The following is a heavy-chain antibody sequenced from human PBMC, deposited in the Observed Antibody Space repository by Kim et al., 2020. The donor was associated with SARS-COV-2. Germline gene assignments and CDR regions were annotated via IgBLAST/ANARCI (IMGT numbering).Heavy chain of an antibody. Sequence: SETLSLTCTVSGGSISSSSYYWGWIRQPPGKGLEWIGSIYYSGSTYYNPSLKSRVTISVDTSKNQFSLKLSSVTAADTAVYYCATVLVVAVTGLSFWGQG. CDR3: ATVLVVAVTGLSF. CDR1: GGSISSSSYY. D-gene: IGHD2-15*01. CDR2: IYYSGST. V-gene: IGHV4-39*01. J-gene: IGHJ1*01.